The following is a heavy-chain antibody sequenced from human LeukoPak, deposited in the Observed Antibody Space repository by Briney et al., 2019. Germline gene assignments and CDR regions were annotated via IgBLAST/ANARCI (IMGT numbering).Heavy chain of an antibody. V-gene: IGHV3-30-3*01. D-gene: IGHD4-17*01. Sequence: PGGSLRLSCAASGFTFSSYAMHWVRQAPGKGLEWVTVISYDGSNKYYADSVKGRFTISRDNSKNTLYLQMNSLRAEDTAVYYCARHPGDDYGDYFDYWGQGTLVTVSS. J-gene: IGHJ4*02. CDR2: ISYDGSNK. CDR3: ARHPGDDYGDYFDY. CDR1: GFTFSSYA.